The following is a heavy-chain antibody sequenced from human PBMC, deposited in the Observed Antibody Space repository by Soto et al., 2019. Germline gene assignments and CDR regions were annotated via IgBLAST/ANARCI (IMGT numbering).Heavy chain of an antibody. CDR1: GFTFSSYA. D-gene: IGHD3-9*01. Sequence: VGSLRLSCAASGFTFSSYAMSWVRQAPGKGLEWVSAISGSGGSTYYADSVKGRFTISRDNSKNTLYLQMNSLRAEDTAVYHCAKEVRDWLLSFDYCGQGTLVTVSS. V-gene: IGHV3-23*01. CDR2: ISGSGGST. J-gene: IGHJ4*02. CDR3: AKEVRDWLLSFDY.